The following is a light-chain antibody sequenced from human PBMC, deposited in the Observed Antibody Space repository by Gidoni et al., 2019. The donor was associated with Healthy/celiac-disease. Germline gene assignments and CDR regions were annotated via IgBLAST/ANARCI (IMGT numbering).Light chain of an antibody. J-gene: IGLJ2*01. Sequence: QSVLTQPPSVSGTPVQRVTISCTGRSSNIGAGYDVHWYQQPPGTAPKLLIYCNSNRPSGVPDRFSGSKSGTSASLALTGLQAEDEADYYCQSYDSSLSGSVFGGGTKLTVL. CDR3: QSYDSSLSGSV. CDR1: SSNIGAGYD. V-gene: IGLV1-40*01. CDR2: CNS.